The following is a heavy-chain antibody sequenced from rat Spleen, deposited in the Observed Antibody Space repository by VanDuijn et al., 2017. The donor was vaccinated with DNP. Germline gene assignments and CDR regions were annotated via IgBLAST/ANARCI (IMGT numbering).Heavy chain of an antibody. J-gene: IGHJ2*01. CDR3: ARHVLRLRVCDY. D-gene: IGHD1-4*01. CDR1: GFTFSDYY. CDR2: IRYDGGST. V-gene: IGHV5-22*01. Sequence: EVQLVESGGDSVQPGRSLKLSCAASGFTFSDYYMAWVRQAPTKGLEWVAYIRYDGGSTYYGDSVKGRFTISRDNAKTTLYLQMNSLRSEDMATYYWARHVLRLRVCDYWGQGVMVTVSS.